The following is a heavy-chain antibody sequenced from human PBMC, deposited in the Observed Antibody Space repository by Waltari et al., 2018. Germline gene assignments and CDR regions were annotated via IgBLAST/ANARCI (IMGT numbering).Heavy chain of an antibody. D-gene: IGHD6-13*01. CDR3: CRRSSSSGSNYFDY. V-gene: IGHV3-15*07. J-gene: IGHJ4*02. CDR1: GCTLNNAW. Sequence: EVQLVESGGGLVKPGGSLRLSCAASGCTLNNAWMNWVRQDHGKGLEWVGRIKSKSDGGTTDYAAPVKGRFTISRDDSENTLYLQMNSLKTEDTAVYYCCRRSSSSGSNYFDYWGQGTLVTVSS. CDR2: IKSKSDGGTT.